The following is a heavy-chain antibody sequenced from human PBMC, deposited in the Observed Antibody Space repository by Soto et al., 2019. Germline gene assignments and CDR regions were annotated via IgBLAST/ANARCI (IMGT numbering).Heavy chain of an antibody. V-gene: IGHV1-8*01. Sequence: ASVKVSCKASGYTFTSYDINWVRQATGQGLEWMGWMNPNSGNTGYAQKFQGRVTMTRNTSISTAYMELSSLRSEDTAVYYCSRTGPVPGSGLGFYFGMDVWGQGTTVTVSS. CDR3: SRTGPVPGSGLGFYFGMDV. J-gene: IGHJ6*02. D-gene: IGHD3-10*01. CDR2: MNPNSGNT. CDR1: GYTFTSYD.